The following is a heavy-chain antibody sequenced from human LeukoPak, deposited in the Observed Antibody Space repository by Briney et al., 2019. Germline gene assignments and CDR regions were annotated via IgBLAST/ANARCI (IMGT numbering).Heavy chain of an antibody. CDR3: ATYSSAFSY. V-gene: IGHV3-7*01. D-gene: IGHD6-19*01. J-gene: IGHJ4*02. Sequence: GGSLRLSCAASGFTFSNAWMSWVRQAPGKGLEWVANIKQDGSDKYYVDSVKGRFTISRDNAKNSLYLQMNSLRAEDTAVYYCATYSSAFSYWGQGTLVTVSS. CDR2: IKQDGSDK. CDR1: GFTFSNAW.